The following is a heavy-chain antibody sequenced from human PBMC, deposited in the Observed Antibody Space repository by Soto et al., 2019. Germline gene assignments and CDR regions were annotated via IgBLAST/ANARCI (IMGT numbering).Heavy chain of an antibody. Sequence: QVQLVQSGAEVKKPESSVKLSCKAPGGTFSTYAISWVRQAPGQGLEWMGGIIPMFGTANYAQRFQDRVTITADESTNTVYIELSSLRSEETAVYFCASGIQLWLRRINNGYSGWGQGTLVTVSS. J-gene: IGHJ4*02. CDR1: GGTFSTYA. D-gene: IGHD5-18*01. CDR3: ASGIQLWLRRINNGYSG. V-gene: IGHV1-69*12. CDR2: IIPMFGTA.